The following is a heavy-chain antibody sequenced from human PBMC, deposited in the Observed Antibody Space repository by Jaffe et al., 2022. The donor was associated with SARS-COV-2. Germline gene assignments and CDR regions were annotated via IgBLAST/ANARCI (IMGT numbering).Heavy chain of an antibody. CDR2: ISGSGGST. CDR1: GFTFSNYA. J-gene: IGHJ5*02. V-gene: IGHV3-23*04. D-gene: IGHD5-18*01. CDR3: AKETSYTAMVGGWFDP. Sequence: EVQLVESGGGLVQPGGSLRLSCAASGFTFSNYAMSWVRQAPGKGLEWVSVISGSGGSTYYADSVKGRFTISRDNSKNTLYLQMNSLRAEDTAVYYCAKETSYTAMVGGWFDPWGQGTLVTVSS.